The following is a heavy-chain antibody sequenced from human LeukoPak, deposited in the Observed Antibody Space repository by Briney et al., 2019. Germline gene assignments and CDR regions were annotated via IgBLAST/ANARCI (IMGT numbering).Heavy chain of an antibody. CDR3: ATVTQGAAAGD. D-gene: IGHD6-13*01. CDR1: GYTFTSYY. J-gene: IGHJ4*02. V-gene: IGHV1-46*01. Sequence: ASVKVSCKASGYTFTSYYMHWVRQAPGQGLEWMGIINPSGGSTSYAQKFQGRVTMTEDTSTDTAYMELSSLRSEDTAVYYCATVTQGAAAGDWGQGTLVAVSS. CDR2: INPSGGST.